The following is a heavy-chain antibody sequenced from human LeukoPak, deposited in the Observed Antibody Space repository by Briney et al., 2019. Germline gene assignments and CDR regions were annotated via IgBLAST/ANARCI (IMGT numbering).Heavy chain of an antibody. D-gene: IGHD6-19*01. CDR1: GDSVSSNSAA. CDR3: ARDGGLGGTAGYSSGYAKNWFDP. Sequence: SQTLSLTCAISGDSVSSNSAAWNWIRQSPSRGLEWLGRTYYRSKWYNDYAVSVKSRITINPDTSKNQFSLQLNSVTPEDTAVYYCARDGGLGGTAGYSSGYAKNWFDPWGQGTLVTVSS. CDR2: TYYRSKWYN. V-gene: IGHV6-1*01. J-gene: IGHJ5*02.